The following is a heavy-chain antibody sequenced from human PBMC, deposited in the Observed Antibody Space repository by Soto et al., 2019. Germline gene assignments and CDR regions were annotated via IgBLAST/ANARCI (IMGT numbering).Heavy chain of an antibody. V-gene: IGHV3-21*01. CDR3: ARSPYYYDSSGYYQEDSFDY. Sequence: LRLSCAASGFTFSSYSMNWVRQAPGKGLEWVSSISSSSYIYYADSVKGRFTISRDNAKNSLYLQMNSLRAEDTAVYYCARSPYYYDSSGYYQEDSFDYWGQGTLVTAPQ. CDR2: ISSSSYI. D-gene: IGHD3-22*01. J-gene: IGHJ4*02. CDR1: GFTFSSYS.